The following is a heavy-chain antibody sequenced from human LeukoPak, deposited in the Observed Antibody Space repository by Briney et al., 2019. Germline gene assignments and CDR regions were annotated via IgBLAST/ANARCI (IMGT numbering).Heavy chain of an antibody. V-gene: IGHV4-59*01. CDR2: IYYSGST. D-gene: IGHD5-18*01. CDR3: AREGIYSYGFDY. CDR1: GGSISSYY. Sequence: PSETLSLTCTVSGGSISSYYWSWIRQPPGKGLEWIGYIYYSGSTNYNPSLKSRVTISVDTSKNQFSLKLSSVTAADTAVYYCAREGIYSYGFDYWGQGTLVTVSS. J-gene: IGHJ4*02.